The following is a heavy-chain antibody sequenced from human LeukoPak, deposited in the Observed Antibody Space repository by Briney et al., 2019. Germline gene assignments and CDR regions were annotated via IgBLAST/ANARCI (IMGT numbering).Heavy chain of an antibody. J-gene: IGHJ4*02. CDR1: GFTFSSYE. D-gene: IGHD3-9*01. Sequence: GGSLRLSCAASGFTFSSYEMNWVRQAPGKGLEWVSYISSSGSTIYYADSVKGRFTISRDNAKNSLYLQMNSLRAEDTAVYYCARSRTYYDILTGSPHLFDYWGQGTLVTVSS. V-gene: IGHV3-48*03. CDR2: ISSSGSTI. CDR3: ARSRTYYDILTGSPHLFDY.